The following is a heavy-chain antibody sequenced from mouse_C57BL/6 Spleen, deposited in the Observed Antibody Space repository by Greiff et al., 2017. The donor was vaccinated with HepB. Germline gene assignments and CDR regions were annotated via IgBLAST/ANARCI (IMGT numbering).Heavy chain of an antibody. CDR2: IDPEDGDT. CDR1: GFNIKDYY. D-gene: IGHD1-1*01. V-gene: IGHV14-1*01. CDR3: ISTVVATGGYFDV. Sequence: EVQLQQSGAELVRPGASVKLSCTASGFNIKDYYMHWVKQRPEQGLEWIGRIDPEDGDTEYAPKFQGKATMTADTSSNTAYLQLSSLTSEDTAVYYCISTVVATGGYFDVWGTGTTVTVSS. J-gene: IGHJ1*03.